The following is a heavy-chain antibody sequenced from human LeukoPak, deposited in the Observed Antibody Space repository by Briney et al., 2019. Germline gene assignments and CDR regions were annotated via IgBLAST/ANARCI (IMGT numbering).Heavy chain of an antibody. V-gene: IGHV5-51*01. D-gene: IGHD2-15*01. CDR3: ARHEVPCSGSGCSSGYVRAFDY. CDR2: IYPGDSDT. J-gene: IGHJ4*02. Sequence: GESLKISCQGSGYSFINYWIGWVRQMPGKGLEWMGIIYPGDSDTRYSPSFQGEVTMSVDMSITTAYLQWNSLTASDTAMYYCARHEVPCSGSGCSSGYVRAFDYWGQGTLVTVSS. CDR1: GYSFINYW.